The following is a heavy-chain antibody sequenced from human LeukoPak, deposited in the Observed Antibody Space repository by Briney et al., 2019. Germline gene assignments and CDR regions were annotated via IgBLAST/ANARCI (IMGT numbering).Heavy chain of an antibody. CDR1: GGSISSGGYY. Sequence: SQTLSLTCTVSGGSISSGGYYWSRIRQHPGKGLEWIGYIYYSGSTYYNPSLKSRVTISVDTSKNQFSLKLSSVAAADTAVYYCARANRHYYDSSGYSPNAFDIWGQGTMVTVSS. D-gene: IGHD3-22*01. J-gene: IGHJ3*02. CDR2: IYYSGST. V-gene: IGHV4-31*03. CDR3: ARANRHYYDSSGYSPNAFDI.